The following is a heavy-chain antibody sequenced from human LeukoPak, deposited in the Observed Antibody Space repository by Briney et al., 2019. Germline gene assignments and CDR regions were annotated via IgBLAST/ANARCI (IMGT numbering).Heavy chain of an antibody. CDR2: INPNSGGT. CDR1: GYTFTSYG. D-gene: IGHD6-13*01. V-gene: IGHV1-2*02. J-gene: IGHJ5*02. Sequence: ASVKVSCKASGYTFTSYGISWVQQAPGQGLEWMGWINPNSGGTNYAQKFQGRVTMTRDTSISTAYMELSRLRSDDTAVYYCAREGITAPETNWFDPWGQGTLVTVSS. CDR3: AREGITAPETNWFDP.